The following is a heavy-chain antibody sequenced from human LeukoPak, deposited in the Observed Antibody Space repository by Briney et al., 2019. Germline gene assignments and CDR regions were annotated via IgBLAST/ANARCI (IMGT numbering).Heavy chain of an antibody. J-gene: IGHJ4*02. CDR3: ARALRGGSGLKYYFDY. D-gene: IGHD2-15*01. CDR2: MNPNSGNT. V-gene: IGHV1-8*02. CDR1: GYTFTSYG. Sequence: ASVKVSCKASGYTFTSYGISWVRQAPGQGLEWMGWMNPNSGNTGYAQKFQGRVTMTRNTSISTAYMELSSLRSEDTAVYYCARALRGGSGLKYYFDYWGQGTLVTVSS.